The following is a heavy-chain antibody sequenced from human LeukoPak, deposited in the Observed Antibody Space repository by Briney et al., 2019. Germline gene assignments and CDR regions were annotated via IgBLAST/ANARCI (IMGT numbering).Heavy chain of an antibody. CDR3: ARDNSVGDNAWWFDP. CDR1: GYSLGSYY. Sequence: ASVKVSCKASGYSLGSYYIHWVRQAPGQGLEWMGMVNPSGGNTPYAEKFQGRVTMTRDMSTSTDYMELSSLRSEDTAIYYCARDNSVGDNAWWFDPWGQGTLVTVSS. V-gene: IGHV1-46*01. CDR2: VNPSGGNT. J-gene: IGHJ5*02. D-gene: IGHD1-26*01.